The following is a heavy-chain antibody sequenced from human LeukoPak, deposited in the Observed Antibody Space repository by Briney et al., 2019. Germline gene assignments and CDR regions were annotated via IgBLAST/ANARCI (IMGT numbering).Heavy chain of an antibody. CDR3: AKVGNWKYGHHDY. CDR1: VFTFSSYA. Sequence: GGSLRLSCAPSVFTFSSYAMTWVRQAPGKGLEWVSAISGSDGTTYYADSVKGRFTISRDNSQNTLSLQMNSLRAEDTAVYYCAKVGNWKYGHHDYWGQGTLVTVSS. CDR2: ISGSDGTT. V-gene: IGHV3-23*01. D-gene: IGHD1-7*01. J-gene: IGHJ4*02.